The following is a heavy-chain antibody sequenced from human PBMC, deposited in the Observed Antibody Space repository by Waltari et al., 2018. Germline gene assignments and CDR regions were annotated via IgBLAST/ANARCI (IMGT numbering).Heavy chain of an antibody. V-gene: IGHV3-73*01. J-gene: IGHJ4*02. CDR3: IRPFEMGID. Sequence: EVQLVESGGALVQPGGSLKLSCAASGLIISDYAIHWVRQASGKGRGWVGRIRSRFKGDATAYGESVQGRFTISRDDSKNTVYLEMNSLKTDDTAVYYCIRPFEMGIDWGQGTLVTVSS. D-gene: IGHD7-27*01. CDR2: IRSRFKGDAT. CDR1: GLIISDYA.